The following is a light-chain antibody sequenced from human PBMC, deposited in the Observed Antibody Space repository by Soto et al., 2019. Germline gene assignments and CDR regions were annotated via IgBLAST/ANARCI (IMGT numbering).Light chain of an antibody. Sequence: EIVLTQSPGTLSLSPGERATLSCRASQSVDSNYLAWYQQKPGQSPRVVMYSASSRATGIPDRFSGTGSGTDFTLTINRLEPEDFAVYYCQQHDNSPRTFGQGTKVEIK. J-gene: IGKJ1*01. CDR3: QQHDNSPRT. CDR2: SAS. V-gene: IGKV3-20*01. CDR1: QSVDSNY.